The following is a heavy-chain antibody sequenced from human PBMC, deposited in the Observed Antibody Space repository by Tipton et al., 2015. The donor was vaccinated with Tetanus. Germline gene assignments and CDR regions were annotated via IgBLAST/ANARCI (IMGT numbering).Heavy chain of an antibody. V-gene: IGHV4-4*07. Sequence: GLVKPSETLSLTCTVSGASISSYYWSWIRQPAGKGLEWIGRVYNSGSTYDNPSLKRRHAMSLDTSKNQFSLKLSSVTAADTAVYYCARDHTRYSGSSVATFDPWGQGTMVTVSS. CDR3: ARDHTRYSGSSVATFDP. CDR1: GASISSYY. CDR2: VYNSGST. D-gene: IGHD6-6*01. J-gene: IGHJ3*01.